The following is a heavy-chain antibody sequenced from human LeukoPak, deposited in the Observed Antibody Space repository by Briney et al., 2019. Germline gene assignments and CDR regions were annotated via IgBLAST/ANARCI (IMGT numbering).Heavy chain of an antibody. V-gene: IGHV3-13*04. CDR1: GFTFSSYD. CDR2: IVSGGET. Sequence: GGSLRLSCAASGFTFSSYDMRWVRQGTGGGLEWVSSIVSGGETSYSDSVKGRFTVSRESAKNSFYLQMNSLRAGDTAVYYCAREAFDVWGQGTMVTVSS. J-gene: IGHJ3*01. CDR3: AREAFDV.